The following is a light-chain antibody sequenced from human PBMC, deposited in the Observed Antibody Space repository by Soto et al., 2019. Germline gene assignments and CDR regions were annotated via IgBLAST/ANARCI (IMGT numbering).Light chain of an antibody. CDR1: QSVSGTH. Sequence: DIVLTQSPGTLSLSPGDRATLSCRASQSVSGTHLAWYQQKPGQAPRLLVYGASSRATGIPDRFSGRGSGTDFTLTISRLEPEDVAVYYFQQYCSSSTFGQGTKVEIK. V-gene: IGKV3-20*01. J-gene: IGKJ1*01. CDR3: QQYCSSST. CDR2: GAS.